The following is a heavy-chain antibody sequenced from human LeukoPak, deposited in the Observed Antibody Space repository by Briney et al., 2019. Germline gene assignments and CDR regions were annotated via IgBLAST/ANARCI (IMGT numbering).Heavy chain of an antibody. CDR3: AIGYCYDRSGYYYFFDY. J-gene: IGHJ4*02. V-gene: IGHV1-2*02. CDR1: GYTFTGNY. Sequence: ASVKVSCKASGYTFTGNYMHWVRQAPGQGPEWMGWINPNSGGTNYAQKFQGRVTMTRDTSISTAYMELSRLRSDDTAVYYCAIGYCYDRSGYYYFFDYWGQGTLVTVSS. CDR2: INPNSGGT. D-gene: IGHD3-22*01.